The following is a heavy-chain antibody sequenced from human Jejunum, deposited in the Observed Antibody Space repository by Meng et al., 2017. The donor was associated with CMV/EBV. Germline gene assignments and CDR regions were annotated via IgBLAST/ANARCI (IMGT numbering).Heavy chain of an antibody. V-gene: IGHV3-23*01. CDR3: ARDRILDY. Sequence: SLRLSCGASGFSFSTYSMTWIRQAPGKGLEWVSSLVANGGRTHYADSVKGRFTMSRDDSRNTLYLQMNNVGADDTAVYYCARDRILDYWGQGTLVTVSS. CDR1: GFSFSTYS. J-gene: IGHJ4*02. CDR2: LVANGGRT.